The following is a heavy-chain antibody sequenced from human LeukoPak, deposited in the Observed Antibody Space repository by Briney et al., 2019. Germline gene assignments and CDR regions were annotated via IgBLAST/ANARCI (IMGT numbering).Heavy chain of an antibody. CDR1: GGSISSSSYY. CDR3: AKTQTRVV. D-gene: IGHD3-10*01. CDR2: IYYSGST. Sequence: NASETLSLTCTVSGGSISSSSYYWGWIRQPPGKGLEWIGSIYYSGSTFYNPSLKSRVTISVYTSKNQFSLKLSSVTATDTAVYYCAKTQTRVVWGKGTTVTVSS. J-gene: IGHJ6*03. V-gene: IGHV4-39*01.